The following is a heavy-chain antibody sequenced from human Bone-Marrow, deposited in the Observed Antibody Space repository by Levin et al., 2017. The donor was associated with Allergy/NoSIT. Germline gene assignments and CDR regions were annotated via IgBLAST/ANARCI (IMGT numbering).Heavy chain of an antibody. CDR3: ARVGYGDYLEY. CDR2: TSHDGGIT. CDR1: GSTFGNYA. D-gene: IGHD4-17*01. Sequence: GGSLRLSCAGSGSTFGNYAMHWVRQAPGKGLDWVAVTSHDGGITNYADSVKGRFTVSRDNSKSTLYLQMNGLRSEDTAVYYCARVGYGDYLEYWGRGTLVTVSS. V-gene: IGHV3-30-3*01. J-gene: IGHJ4*02.